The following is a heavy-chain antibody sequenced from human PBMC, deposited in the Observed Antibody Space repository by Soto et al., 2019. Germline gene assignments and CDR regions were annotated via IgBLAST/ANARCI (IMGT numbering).Heavy chain of an antibody. CDR1: GYSFTSYW. V-gene: IGHV5-10-1*01. CDR2: IDPSDSYT. D-gene: IGHD3-3*01. Sequence: GESLKISCKSSGYSFTSYWISWVRQMPGKGLEWMGRIDPSDSYTNYSPSFQGHVTISADKSISTAYLQWSSLKASDTAMYYCARWGGRFLPSRDYYYYGMDVWGQGTTVTVSS. CDR3: ARWGGRFLPSRDYYYYGMDV. J-gene: IGHJ6*02.